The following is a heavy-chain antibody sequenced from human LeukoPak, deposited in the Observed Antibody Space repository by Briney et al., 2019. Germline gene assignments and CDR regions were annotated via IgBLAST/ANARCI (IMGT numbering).Heavy chain of an antibody. CDR3: ARDGGPPFTYYDFWSGYRRDPFDY. J-gene: IGHJ4*02. Sequence: GASVKVSCKASGYTFTSYGIIWVRQAPGQGLEWMGWISAYNGNTNYAQKLQGRVTMATDTSTSTAYMELRSLRSDDTAVYYCARDGGPPFTYYDFWSGYRRDPFDYWGQGTLVTVSS. V-gene: IGHV1-18*01. CDR2: ISAYNGNT. CDR1: GYTFTSYG. D-gene: IGHD3-3*01.